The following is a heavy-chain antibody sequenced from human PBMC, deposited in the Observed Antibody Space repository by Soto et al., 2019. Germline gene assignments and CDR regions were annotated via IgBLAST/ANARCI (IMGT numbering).Heavy chain of an antibody. CDR2: IDPTDSYT. CDR1: GYSFASYW. J-gene: IGHJ6*02. D-gene: IGHD5-12*01. CDR3: ARRLSGAKYGYNTYYFHGLDV. Sequence: GESLRISCKGSGYSFASYWINWVRQVPGKGLEWMGRIDPTDSYTNYSPSFQGRVTLSADKSISTVCLQWSSLGASDTATYYCARRLSGAKYGYNTYYFHGLDVWGQGTTVTVSS. V-gene: IGHV5-10-1*01.